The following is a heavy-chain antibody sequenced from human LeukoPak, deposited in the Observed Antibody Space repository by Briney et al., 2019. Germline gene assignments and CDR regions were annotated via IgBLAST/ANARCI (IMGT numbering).Heavy chain of an antibody. Sequence: GGSLGLSCAASGFTFTTYAMNWVRQAPGKGLEWVSTISGSGDTTYYADSVKGRFAISRDNSKNTLYLQMNSLRAEDTAVYYCAPKYYFDYWGQGTLVTVSS. CDR3: APKYYFDY. J-gene: IGHJ4*02. CDR1: GFTFTTYA. CDR2: ISGSGDTT. V-gene: IGHV3-23*01.